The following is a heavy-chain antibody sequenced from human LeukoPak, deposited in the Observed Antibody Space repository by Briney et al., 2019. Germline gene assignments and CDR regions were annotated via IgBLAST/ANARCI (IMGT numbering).Heavy chain of an antibody. V-gene: IGHV4-34*01. Sequence: LVNPTETLTLTCTFSGFSLSTYGVSVGWIRQPPGKGLEWIGEINHSGSTNYNPSLKSRVTISVDTSKNQFSLKLSSVTAADTAVYYCARGGSWYSSSWYRSWGQGTLVTVSS. CDR1: GFSLSTYG. D-gene: IGHD6-13*01. J-gene: IGHJ5*02. CDR3: ARGGSWYSSSWYRS. CDR2: INHSGST.